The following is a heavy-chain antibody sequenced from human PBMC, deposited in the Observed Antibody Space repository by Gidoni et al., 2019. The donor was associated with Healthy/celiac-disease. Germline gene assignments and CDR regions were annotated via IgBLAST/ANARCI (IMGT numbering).Heavy chain of an antibody. Sequence: QVQLVESGGGVVQPGRSLRLSCAASGFTFSSYGMHWVRQAPGKGLEWVAVISYDGSNKYYADSVKGRFTISRDNSKNTLYMQMNSLRADDTAVYYCAREPPLKGAIDYWGQGTLVTVSS. V-gene: IGHV3-30*03. D-gene: IGHD1-26*01. CDR1: GFTFSSYG. CDR2: ISYDGSNK. J-gene: IGHJ4*02. CDR3: AREPPLKGAIDY.